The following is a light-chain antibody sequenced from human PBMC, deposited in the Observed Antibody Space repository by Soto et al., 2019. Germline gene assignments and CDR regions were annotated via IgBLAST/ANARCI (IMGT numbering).Light chain of an antibody. CDR1: SSNIGAGYD. Sequence: QPVLTQPPSVSGAPGQRVTNSCTGSSSNIGAGYDVHWYQQRPETAPKLLIFGTINRPSGVPDRFSGSKSGTSASLAITGLQAEDEGDYYCQSYDSTLSARYVFGTGTKLTVL. CDR2: GTI. J-gene: IGLJ1*01. CDR3: QSYDSTLSARYV. V-gene: IGLV1-40*01.